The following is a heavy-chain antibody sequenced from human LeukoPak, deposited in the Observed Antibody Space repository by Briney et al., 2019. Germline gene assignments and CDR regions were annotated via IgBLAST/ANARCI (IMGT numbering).Heavy chain of an antibody. CDR3: TKEGIAAAGLPDY. CDR2: IRSKAYGGTT. Sequence: GRSLRLSCTASGFTFGDYAMSWFRQAPGKGLEWVGFIRSKAYGGTTEYAASVKGRFTISRDDSKSIAYLQMNSLKTEDTAVYYCTKEGIAAAGLPDYWGQGTLVTVSS. V-gene: IGHV3-49*03. D-gene: IGHD6-13*01. J-gene: IGHJ4*02. CDR1: GFTFGDYA.